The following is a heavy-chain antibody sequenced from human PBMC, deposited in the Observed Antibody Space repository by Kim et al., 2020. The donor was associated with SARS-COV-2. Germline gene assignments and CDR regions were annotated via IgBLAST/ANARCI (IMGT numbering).Heavy chain of an antibody. V-gene: IGHV3-48*04. Sequence: GGSLRLSCAASGFTFSSYSMNWVRQAPGKGLEWVSYISSSSSTIYYADSVKGRFTISRDNAKNSLYLQMNSLRAEDTAVYYCARAPYATHWGQGTLVTVSS. D-gene: IGHD2-8*01. CDR2: ISSSSSTI. CDR3: ARAPYATH. J-gene: IGHJ4*02. CDR1: GFTFSSYS.